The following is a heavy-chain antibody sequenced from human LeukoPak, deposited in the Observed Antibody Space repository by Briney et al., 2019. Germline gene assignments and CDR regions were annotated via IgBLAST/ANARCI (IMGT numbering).Heavy chain of an antibody. D-gene: IGHD3-22*01. CDR2: ISGSDAGT. Sequence: GGSLRLSCAASGFTFNNYAMSWVRQAPGKGLEWVSAISGSDAGTYYADSVKGRFTISRDNSKNTLYLQMNSLRAEDTAVYYCARGGGYYDSSGYLGDNIAFDIWGQGTMVTVSS. CDR1: GFTFNNYA. V-gene: IGHV3-23*01. J-gene: IGHJ3*02. CDR3: ARGGGYYDSSGYLGDNIAFDI.